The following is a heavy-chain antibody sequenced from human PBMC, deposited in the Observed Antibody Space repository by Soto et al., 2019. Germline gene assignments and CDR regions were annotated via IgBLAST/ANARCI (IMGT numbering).Heavy chain of an antibody. CDR3: ARDPMGRYYGSGSYYFDY. CDR2: ISYDGSNK. CDR1: GFTFSSYA. D-gene: IGHD3-10*01. Sequence: QVQLVESGGGVVQPGRSLRLSCAASGFTFSSYAMHWVRQAPGKGLEWVAVISYDGSNKYYADSEKGRFTISRDNSKNTLYLQMNSLRAEDTAVYYCARDPMGRYYGSGSYYFDYWGQGTLVTVSS. V-gene: IGHV3-30-3*01. J-gene: IGHJ4*02.